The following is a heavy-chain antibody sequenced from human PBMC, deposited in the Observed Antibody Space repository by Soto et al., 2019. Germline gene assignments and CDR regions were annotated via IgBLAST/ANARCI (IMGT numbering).Heavy chain of an antibody. J-gene: IGHJ4*02. V-gene: IGHV3-30-3*01. D-gene: IGHD3-3*01. CDR1: GFTFRTSV. Sequence: QVQLVESGGGVVQPGRSLRLSCAASGFTFRTSVMHWVRQAPGKGLEWVALISLDGSNKYYADSVKGRFTISKDNSQNTLYLHMNSLRPEDTAVYYCARGGQGRVTVFGVVIGPFDFWGQGTLVTVSS. CDR2: ISLDGSNK. CDR3: ARGGQGRVTVFGVVIGPFDF.